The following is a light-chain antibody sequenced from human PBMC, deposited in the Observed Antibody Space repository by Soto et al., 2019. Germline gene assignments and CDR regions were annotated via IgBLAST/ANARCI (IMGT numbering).Light chain of an antibody. CDR1: QDIRIF. Sequence: EIVLTQSPATLSLSPGDSATLSCTASQDIRIFLAWYQQKPGQAPRLLIYNASQRATGIPARFAGSGSGTDFTLTISSLGPEDFAVYYCQQHYHWPPLTFGGGTKVEIK. CDR2: NAS. J-gene: IGKJ4*01. CDR3: QQHYHWPPLT. V-gene: IGKV3-11*01.